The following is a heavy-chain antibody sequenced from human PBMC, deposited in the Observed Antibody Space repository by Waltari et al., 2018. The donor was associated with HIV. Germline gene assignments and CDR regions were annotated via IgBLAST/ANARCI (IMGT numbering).Heavy chain of an antibody. V-gene: IGHV3-23*01. Sequence: EVQLLESGGGLVLPGGSLRLSCGASGFTFSRFVMTWVRQAPGEGLAWVAVVSSSGETTFYAASVEGRFTISRDNSKNTVFLEMTSLRVEDTAVYYCAKGGPNLAPSSIDSWGQGTLVTVSS. D-gene: IGHD2-21*01. J-gene: IGHJ4*02. CDR1: GFTFSRFV. CDR3: AKGGPNLAPSSIDS. CDR2: VSSSGETT.